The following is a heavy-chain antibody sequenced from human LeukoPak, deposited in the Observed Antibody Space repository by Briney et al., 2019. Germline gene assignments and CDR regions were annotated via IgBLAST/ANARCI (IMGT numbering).Heavy chain of an antibody. CDR3: AKFVSTMIVVAPVRGWFDP. CDR2: ISGSGGST. J-gene: IGHJ5*02. CDR1: GFTFSSYA. V-gene: IGHV3-23*01. Sequence: GGSLRLSCAASGFTFSSYAMSWVRQALGKGLEWVSAISGSGGSTYYADSVKGRFTIFRDNSKNTLYLQMNSLRAEDTAVYYCAKFVSTMIVVAPVRGWFDPWGQGTLVTVSS. D-gene: IGHD3-22*01.